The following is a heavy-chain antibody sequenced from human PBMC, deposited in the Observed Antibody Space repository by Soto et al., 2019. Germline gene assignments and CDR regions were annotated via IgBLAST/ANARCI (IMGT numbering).Heavy chain of an antibody. D-gene: IGHD3-10*01. CDR2: TYYSGST. CDR3: ARRYGRGSYCDD. V-gene: IGHV4-39*01. J-gene: IGHJ4*02. CDR1: GGSISSSSYY. Sequence: SETLSLTCTVSGGSISSSSYYWDWIRQPPGKGLEWIATTYYSGSTYYNPSLKSRVTTSVDTAENQFSLKLSSVTAADTAVYYCARRYGRGSYCDDSGQGTLVTVSS.